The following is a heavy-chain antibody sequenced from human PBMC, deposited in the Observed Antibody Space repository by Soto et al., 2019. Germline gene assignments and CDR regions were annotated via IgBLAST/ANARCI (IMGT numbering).Heavy chain of an antibody. CDR3: ARAATNLAPDQLDLVGGYSYYYMDV. D-gene: IGHD6-6*01. J-gene: IGHJ6*03. CDR1: GYTFTSYG. CDR2: ISAYNGDT. V-gene: IGHV1-18*01. Sequence: QVQLVQSGGEVKKPGASVKVSCKASGYTFTSYGISWVRQAPGQGLEWMGWISAYNGDTNYPQKLQGRVTMTVATSTNTAYMDLRSLRSDDPAVYYCARAATNLAPDQLDLVGGYSYYYMDVWGIGSTVTVSS.